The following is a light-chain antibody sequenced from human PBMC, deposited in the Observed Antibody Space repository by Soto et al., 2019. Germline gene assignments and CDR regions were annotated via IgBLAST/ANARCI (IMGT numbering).Light chain of an antibody. J-gene: IGKJ5*01. CDR3: QQYGSSPIT. Sequence: ENGVAEAPGNLVFSPGERATLSCRASQSVRSAYLAWYQQKPGQAPSLLIYDASSRAAGIPDRFSGSGSGTDFTLTISTLEPEDFALYYCQQYGSSPITFGQGTRLEIK. CDR2: DAS. CDR1: QSVRSAY. V-gene: IGKV3-20*01.